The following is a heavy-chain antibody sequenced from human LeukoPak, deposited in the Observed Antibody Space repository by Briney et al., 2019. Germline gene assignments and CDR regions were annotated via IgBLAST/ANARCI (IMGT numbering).Heavy chain of an antibody. V-gene: IGHV4-31*03. Sequence: SETLSLTCTVSGGSISSGGYYWSWIRQHPGKGLGGIGYIYYSGSTYYNPSLKSRVTISVDTSKNQFSLKLSSVTAADTAVYYCARGSNWNGIDYWGQGTLVTVSS. CDR1: GGSISSGGYY. D-gene: IGHD1-20*01. CDR2: IYYSGST. CDR3: ARGSNWNGIDY. J-gene: IGHJ4*02.